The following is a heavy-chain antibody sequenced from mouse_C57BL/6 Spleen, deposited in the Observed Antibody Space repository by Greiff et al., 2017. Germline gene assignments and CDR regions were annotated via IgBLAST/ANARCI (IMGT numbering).Heavy chain of an antibody. Sequence: VKLQESGPELVKPGASVTLSCKASGYTFTSYWMHWVKQRPGPGLEWIGNINPSYGGTNYNEKFKSKATLTVDKSSSTAYMQLSSLTSEDSAVYCCAVFAYWGQGTLVTVSA. CDR1: GYTFTSYW. CDR3: AVFAY. V-gene: IGHV1-53*01. J-gene: IGHJ3*01. CDR2: INPSYGGT.